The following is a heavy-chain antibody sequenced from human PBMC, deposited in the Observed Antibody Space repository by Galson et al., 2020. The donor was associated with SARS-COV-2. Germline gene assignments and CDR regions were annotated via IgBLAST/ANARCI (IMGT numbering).Heavy chain of an antibody. Sequence: GGSLRLSCAGSGFTFKDAYMYWLRQTPGKGLQWVGRIKTKADGETADYAAPVKGRFTISRDDSEATLYLQMNSLRTEDTAIYYCTALYMSWGPGTLVTVSS. CDR2: IKTKADGETA. CDR3: TALYMS. J-gene: IGHJ5*02. D-gene: IGHD2-2*02. CDR1: GFTFKDAY. V-gene: IGHV3-15*01.